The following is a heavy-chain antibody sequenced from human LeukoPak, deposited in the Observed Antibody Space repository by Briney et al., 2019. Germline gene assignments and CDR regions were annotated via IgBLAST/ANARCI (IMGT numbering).Heavy chain of an antibody. D-gene: IGHD6-13*01. CDR1: GFTFSDYY. V-gene: IGHV3-11*01. J-gene: IGHJ4*02. CDR2: IISRGSTI. CDR3: ARVGAAALFDY. Sequence: GGSLRLSCAPSGFTFSDYYMGWIRQAPGKGLEWVSYIISRGSTISYADSVKGRFTISRENAKNSLYLQMNSLRAEDTAVYYCARVGAAALFDYWGQGTLVTVSS.